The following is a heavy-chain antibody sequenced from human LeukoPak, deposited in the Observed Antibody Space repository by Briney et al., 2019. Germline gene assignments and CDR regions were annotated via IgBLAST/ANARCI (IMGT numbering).Heavy chain of an antibody. CDR1: GGTFSSYA. J-gene: IGHJ6*02. Sequence: SVKVSCKASGGTFSSYAISWVRQAPGQGLEWMGRTIPIFGIANYAQKFQGRVTITADKSTSTAYMELSSLRSEDTAVYYCASCPGIAAGGFGMDVWGQGTTVTVSS. CDR2: TIPIFGIA. D-gene: IGHD6-13*01. V-gene: IGHV1-69*04. CDR3: ASCPGIAAGGFGMDV.